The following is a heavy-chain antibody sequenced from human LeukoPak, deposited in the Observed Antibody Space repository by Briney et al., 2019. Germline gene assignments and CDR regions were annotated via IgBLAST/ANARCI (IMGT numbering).Heavy chain of an antibody. V-gene: IGHV3-21*01. J-gene: IGHJ4*02. CDR1: GFTFSSYS. CDR3: ARSSSWPGILDY. Sequence: GGSLRLSCAASGFTFSSYSMNWVRQAPGRGLEWVSSISSSSSYIYYADSVKGRFTISRDNAKNSLYLQMNSLRAEDTAVYYCARSSSWPGILDYWGQGTLVTVSS. CDR2: ISSSSSYI. D-gene: IGHD6-13*01.